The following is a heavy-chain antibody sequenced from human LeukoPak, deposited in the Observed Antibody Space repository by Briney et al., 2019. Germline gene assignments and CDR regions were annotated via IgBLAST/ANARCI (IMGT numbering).Heavy chain of an antibody. J-gene: IGHJ4*02. Sequence: GRSLRLSCAASGFTFSSYAMHWVRQAPGKGLEWVAVISYDGSNKYYADSVKGRFTISRDNSKNTLYLQMNSLRAEDTAVYYCAGGEWELLVDYWGQGTLVTVSS. D-gene: IGHD1-26*01. CDR2: ISYDGSNK. CDR3: AGGEWELLVDY. CDR1: GFTFSSYA. V-gene: IGHV3-30-3*01.